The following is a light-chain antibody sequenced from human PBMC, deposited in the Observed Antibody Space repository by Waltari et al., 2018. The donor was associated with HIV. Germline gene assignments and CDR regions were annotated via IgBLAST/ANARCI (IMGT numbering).Light chain of an antibody. J-gene: IGKJ1*01. CDR3: HQYGSSPGT. CDR2: GAS. CDR1: QSVTSNS. V-gene: IGKV3-20*01. Sequence: EIVLTQSPGTLSLSPGERATLSCRASQSVTSNSLAWFQQKPGQAPSLLIYGASSRATGTPYRFSAGGSGTDFTLTISGLVPEDFAAYFCHQYGSSPGTFGQGAKVEIK.